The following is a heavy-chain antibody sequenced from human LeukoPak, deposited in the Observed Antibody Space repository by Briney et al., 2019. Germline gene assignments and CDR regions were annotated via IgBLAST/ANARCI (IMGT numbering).Heavy chain of an antibody. D-gene: IGHD3-10*01. CDR1: GFTFSSYE. Sequence: PGGSLRLSCAASGFTFSSYEMNWVRQAPGKGLEWVSYISSSGSTIYYADSVKGRFTISRDNAKNSLYLQMNSLRAEDTAVYYCARDGDRGVPFDYWGQGALVTVSS. V-gene: IGHV3-48*03. CDR2: ISSSGSTI. CDR3: ARDGDRGVPFDY. J-gene: IGHJ4*02.